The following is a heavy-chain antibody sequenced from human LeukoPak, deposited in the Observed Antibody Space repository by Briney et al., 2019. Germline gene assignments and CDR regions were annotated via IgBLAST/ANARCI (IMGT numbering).Heavy chain of an antibody. V-gene: IGHV3-7*01. Sequence: PGGSLRLSCAASGFVFSASYMCWVRKAPGKGLEWVATIKPDGSEKYHVDSVSGRFTISRDNTNDSLFLQMNSLRVDDTAVYYCVRGGTYWTVSWGQGTLVNVS. CDR3: VRGGTYWTVS. CDR2: IKPDGSEK. J-gene: IGHJ5*01. CDR1: GFVFSASY.